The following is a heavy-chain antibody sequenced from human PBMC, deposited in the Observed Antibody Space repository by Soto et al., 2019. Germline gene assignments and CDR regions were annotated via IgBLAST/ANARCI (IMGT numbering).Heavy chain of an antibody. J-gene: IGHJ4*02. V-gene: IGHV5-10-1*01. CDR2: IDPTDSYT. CDR3: ARTRRGYSNIDY. CDR1: GESFTTSW. D-gene: IGHD5-18*01. Sequence: GSMKISCPVSGESFTTSWISWVRQMPGKGLEWMGRIDPTDSYTRYSPSFEGHVTFSVDKSISTAYLQWSSLKASESAMYFCARTRRGYSNIDYWGQGTPVTVSS.